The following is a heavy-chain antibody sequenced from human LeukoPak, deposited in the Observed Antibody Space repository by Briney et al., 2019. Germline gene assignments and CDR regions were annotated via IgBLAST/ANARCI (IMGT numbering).Heavy chain of an antibody. CDR3: ARSGAYGSGSYYTS. Sequence: GGSLRLSCVGSGFTFNDYYMSWIRQAPGKGLEWISYVGGSGGSIYYADSVEGRFTVSRDSAKNSLYLQMNSLRAEDTAVYYCARSGAYGSGSYYTSWGQGTLVTVSS. D-gene: IGHD3-10*01. CDR1: GFTFNDYY. CDR2: VGGSGGSI. V-gene: IGHV3-11*04. J-gene: IGHJ4*02.